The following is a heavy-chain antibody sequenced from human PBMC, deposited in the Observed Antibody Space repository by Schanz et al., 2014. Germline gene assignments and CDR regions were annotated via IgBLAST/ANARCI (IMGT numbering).Heavy chain of an antibody. J-gene: IGHJ4*02. CDR3: AKDTSHGDYDYYFDY. D-gene: IGHD3-22*01. Sequence: EVQLLDSGGGLVQPGGSLRLSCAASGFTFSTYAMSWVRQAPGKGLEWVSAISGSGGSTYYADSVKGRFTISRDNSKNTLYLQMNSLRAEDTAVYDCAKDTSHGDYDYYFDYWGQGTLVTVSA. V-gene: IGHV3-23*01. CDR1: GFTFSTYA. CDR2: ISGSGGST.